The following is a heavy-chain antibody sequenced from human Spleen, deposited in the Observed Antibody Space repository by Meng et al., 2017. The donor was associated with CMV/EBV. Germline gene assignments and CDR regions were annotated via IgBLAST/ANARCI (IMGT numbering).Heavy chain of an antibody. CDR3: ARAVPAAKYYFDY. Sequence: GESLKISCAASGFTFSSYSMSWVRQAPGKGLEWVSSIGSSSSSIYYADSVKGRFTISRDNAKNSLYLQMNSLRAEDTAVYYCARAVPAAKYYFDYWGQGTLVTVSS. J-gene: IGHJ4*02. CDR2: IGSSSSSI. V-gene: IGHV3-21*01. D-gene: IGHD2-2*01. CDR1: GFTFSSYS.